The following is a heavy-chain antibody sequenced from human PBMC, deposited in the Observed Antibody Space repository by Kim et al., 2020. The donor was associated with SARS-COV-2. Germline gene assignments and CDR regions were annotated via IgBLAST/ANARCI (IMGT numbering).Heavy chain of an antibody. CDR1: GFTFSSYA. CDR3: AGGPNWNYLRQTLSYYYYYGMDV. J-gene: IGHJ6*02. V-gene: IGHV3-30*04. CDR2: ISYDGSNK. D-gene: IGHD1-7*01. Sequence: GGSLRLSCAASGFTFSSYAMHWVRQAPGKGLEWVAVISYDGSNKYYADSVKGRFTISRDNSKNTLYLQMNSLRAEDTAVYYCAGGPNWNYLRQTLSYYYYYGMDVWGQGTTVTVSS.